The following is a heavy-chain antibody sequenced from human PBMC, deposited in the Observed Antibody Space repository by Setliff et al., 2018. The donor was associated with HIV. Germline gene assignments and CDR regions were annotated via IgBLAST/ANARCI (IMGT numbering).Heavy chain of an antibody. V-gene: IGHV1-46*01. J-gene: IGHJ4*02. CDR1: GYTFIDYY. CDR2: INTRGPRI. CDR3: ARVHMSSGWYVDY. D-gene: IGHD6-19*01. Sequence: ASVKVSCKASGYTFIDYYVHWVRQAPGQGLEWMGVINTRGPRITYAQKFQGRVTMTSDPSTSTVYMQLSSLKLDDTAFYYCARVHMSSGWYVDYWGQGTLVTVSS.